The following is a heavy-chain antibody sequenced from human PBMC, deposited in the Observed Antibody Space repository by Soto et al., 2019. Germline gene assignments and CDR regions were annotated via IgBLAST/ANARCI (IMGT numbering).Heavy chain of an antibody. CDR1: GYTFTSYG. V-gene: IGHV1-18*01. J-gene: IGHJ6*02. D-gene: IGHD3-3*01. CDR2: IRAYNGNT. CDR3: ARVGSDYWSAGGMAV. Sequence: QVQLVQSGAEVKKPGASVKVSCKASGYTFTSYGISWVRQAPGQGLEWMGWIRAYNGNTNYAQKLQGRVTMTTDTATGKAYRELRSLRSDDTAVYYCARVGSDYWSAGGMAVWGQGTAVTVSS.